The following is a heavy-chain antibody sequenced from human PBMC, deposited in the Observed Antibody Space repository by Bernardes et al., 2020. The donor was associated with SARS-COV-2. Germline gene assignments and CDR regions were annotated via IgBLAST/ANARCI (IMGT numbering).Heavy chain of an antibody. CDR1: GYTFTSYG. V-gene: IGHV1-18*01. J-gene: IGHJ6*02. CDR3: ARDRSIAAAGSYYYYGMDV. Sequence: ASVKVSCKASGYTFTSYGISWVRQAPGKGLEWMGWISAYNGNKNYAQKPQGRVTMTTDTSTSTAYMELRSLRSDDTAVYYCARDRSIAAAGSYYYYGMDVWSQGTTVTVSS. CDR2: ISAYNGNK. D-gene: IGHD6-13*01.